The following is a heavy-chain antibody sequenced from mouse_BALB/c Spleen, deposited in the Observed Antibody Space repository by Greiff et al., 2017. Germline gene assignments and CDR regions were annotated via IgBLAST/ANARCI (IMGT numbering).Heavy chain of an antibody. CDR2: ISSGGST. CDR3: ARGQWDGYAMDY. CDR1: GFTFSSYA. V-gene: IGHV5-6-5*01. D-gene: IGHD4-1*01. Sequence: EVQRVESGGGLVKPGGSLKLSCAASGFTFSSYAMSWVRQTPEKRLEWVASISSGGSTYYPDSVKGRFTISRDNARNILYLQMSSLRSEDTAMYYCARGQWDGYAMDYWGQGTSVTVSS. J-gene: IGHJ4*01.